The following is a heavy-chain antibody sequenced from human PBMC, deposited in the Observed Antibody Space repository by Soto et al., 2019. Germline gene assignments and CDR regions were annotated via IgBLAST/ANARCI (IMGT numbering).Heavy chain of an antibody. CDR1: GYTFTGYA. J-gene: IGHJ4*02. V-gene: IGHV1-3*01. D-gene: IGHD6-19*01. CDR3: ARAVAVPADFDY. Sequence: GASVKVSCKASGYTFTGYAMHWVRQAPGQRLEWMGWINAGNGNTKYSQKFQGRVTITRDTSASTAYMELSSLRSEDTAVYYCARAVAVPADFDYWGTGTLVTVST. CDR2: INAGNGNT.